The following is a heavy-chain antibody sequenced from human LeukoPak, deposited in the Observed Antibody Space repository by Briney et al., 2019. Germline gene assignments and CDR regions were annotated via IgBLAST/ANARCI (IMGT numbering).Heavy chain of an antibody. V-gene: IGHV4-4*07. CDR2: VSASGNT. CDR1: GGSMKTNY. Sequence: PSETLSLTCSVSGGSMKTNYWTWLRQPAGRGLEWIGRVSASGNTRYNPSLESRVTMSVDTSKNQFSLSLTSVTAADTGVYFCATGLAGKYDFNCFDPWGQGTLVTVSS. J-gene: IGHJ5*02. CDR3: ATGLAGKYDFNCFDP. D-gene: IGHD3/OR15-3a*01.